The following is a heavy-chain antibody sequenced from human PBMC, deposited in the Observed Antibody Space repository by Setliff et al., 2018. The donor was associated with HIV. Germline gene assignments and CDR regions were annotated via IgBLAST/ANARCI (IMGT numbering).Heavy chain of an antibody. CDR2: INPSSGDT. D-gene: IGHD7-27*01. J-gene: IGHJ4*02. CDR3: AREFTHESANWFLDY. CDR1: GYSFTNYY. Sequence: ASVKVSCKASGYSFTNYYIHWVRQAPGQGLEWMGVINPSSGDTLYAQKFQGWVTMTRGTSISTAYMELSRLRSDDTAVYYCAREFTHESANWFLDYWGQGTLVTVSS. V-gene: IGHV1-2*04.